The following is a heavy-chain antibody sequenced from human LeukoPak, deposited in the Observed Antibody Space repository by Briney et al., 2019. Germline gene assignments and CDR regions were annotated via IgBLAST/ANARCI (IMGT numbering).Heavy chain of an antibody. CDR3: AREYWGDGAFGI. D-gene: IGHD2-8*02. V-gene: IGHV4-34*01. J-gene: IGHJ3*02. CDR1: GGSFSGYY. CDR2: INHSGST. Sequence: SETLSLTCAVYGGSFSGYYWSWIRQPPGKGLEWIGEINHSGSTNYNPSLKSRVTISVDTSKNQFSLKLSSVTAADTAVYYCAREYWGDGAFGIWGQGTMVTVSS.